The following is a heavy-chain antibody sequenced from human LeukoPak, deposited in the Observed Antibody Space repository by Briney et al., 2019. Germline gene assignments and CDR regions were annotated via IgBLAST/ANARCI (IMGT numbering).Heavy chain of an antibody. V-gene: IGHV3-11*01. Sequence: GGSLRLSCAATGFTISDYYMSWIRQAPGKGLEWISYITNSGSTVYYIDSVKGRFTISRDNAKNSLYLQMNSLRAEDTAVYYCAKDQEYYYDSSGYWVYWGQGTLVTVSS. J-gene: IGHJ4*02. CDR1: GFTISDYY. CDR3: AKDQEYYYDSSGYWVY. CDR2: ITNSGSTV. D-gene: IGHD3-22*01.